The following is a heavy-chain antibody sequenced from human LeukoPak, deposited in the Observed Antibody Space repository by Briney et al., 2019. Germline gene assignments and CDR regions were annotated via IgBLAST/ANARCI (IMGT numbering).Heavy chain of an antibody. CDR3: ARLGPASSGWPESFDY. CDR1: GLTFNSYW. D-gene: IGHD6-19*01. Sequence: GGSLRLSCAASGLTFNSYWMNWVRQAPGKGLEWVANIKRDGSEKYYVDSVKGRFTISRDNAKNSLDLQMNSLRVEDTAVCYCARLGPASSGWPESFDYWGQGTLVTVSS. V-gene: IGHV3-7*03. CDR2: IKRDGSEK. J-gene: IGHJ4*02.